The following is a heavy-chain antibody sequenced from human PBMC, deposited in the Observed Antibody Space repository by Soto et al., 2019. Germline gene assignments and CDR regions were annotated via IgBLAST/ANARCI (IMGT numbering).Heavy chain of an antibody. Sequence: SETLSLTCTVSGGSISSSSYYWGWIRQPPGKGLEWIGSIYYSGSTYYNPSLKSRVTISVDTSKNQFSLKLSSVTAADTAVYYCARHVNGDALDYWGQGTLVTVSS. CDR3: ARHVNGDALDY. V-gene: IGHV4-39*01. CDR2: IYYSGST. J-gene: IGHJ4*02. CDR1: GGSISSSSYY. D-gene: IGHD4-17*01.